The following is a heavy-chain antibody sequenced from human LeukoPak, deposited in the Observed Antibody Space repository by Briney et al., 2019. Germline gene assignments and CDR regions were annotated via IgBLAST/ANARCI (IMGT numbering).Heavy chain of an antibody. Sequence: SVKVSCKASGGTLRSYAISWVRQAPGQGLEWMGGIIPLFGAANYAQKFQGRVTITADESTSTAYMELSSLRSEDTAVYYCAIESYNWFDPWGQGTLVTVSS. V-gene: IGHV1-69*13. J-gene: IGHJ5*02. CDR1: GGTLRSYA. CDR3: AIESYNWFDP. CDR2: IIPLFGAA.